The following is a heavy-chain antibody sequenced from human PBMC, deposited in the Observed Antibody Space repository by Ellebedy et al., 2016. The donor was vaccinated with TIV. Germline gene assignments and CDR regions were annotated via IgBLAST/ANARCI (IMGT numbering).Heavy chain of an antibody. CDR3: ARARVGGMATTVMDV. Sequence: AASVTVSCKASGYTFTSYGISWVRQAPGQGLEWMGMINPSGGSTIYAQKFDGRVTVTRDTSTSTVYMDLSSLRSEDTAVYFCARARVGGMATTVMDVWGKGTTVIVSS. CDR1: GYTFTSYG. D-gene: IGHD5-24*01. V-gene: IGHV1-46*01. J-gene: IGHJ6*04. CDR2: INPSGGST.